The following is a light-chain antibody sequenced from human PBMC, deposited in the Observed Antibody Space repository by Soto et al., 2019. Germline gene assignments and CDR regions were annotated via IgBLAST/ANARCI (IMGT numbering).Light chain of an antibody. J-gene: IGKJ5*01. CDR1: QSVGDT. CDR3: QQYNNWTLT. Sequence: IALTQSQGTPSLSPGERATLSCGASQSVGDTYLAWYQQKPGQAPRLGIYSTSTRATGIPARFSGSGSGTEFTLTISSLQHEDFAVYYCQQYNNWTLTFGRGTRLEIK. V-gene: IGKV3-15*01. CDR2: STS.